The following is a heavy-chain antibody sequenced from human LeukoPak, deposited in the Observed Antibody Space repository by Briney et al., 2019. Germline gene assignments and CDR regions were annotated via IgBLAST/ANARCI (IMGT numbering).Heavy chain of an antibody. D-gene: IGHD1-26*01. J-gene: IGHJ4*02. CDR3: ATEWYTGTSLHYTY. CDR2: ISGSGSST. CDR1: GFTFTNYA. V-gene: IGHV3-23*01. Sequence: GVLRLSCVASGFTFTNYAMSWVRQTPGKRVGWVSFISGSGSSTYYADSVRGRFTISRDNSKNALYLLMNNLRAEDTAIYYCATEWYTGTSLHYTYWGQGTLVTVSS.